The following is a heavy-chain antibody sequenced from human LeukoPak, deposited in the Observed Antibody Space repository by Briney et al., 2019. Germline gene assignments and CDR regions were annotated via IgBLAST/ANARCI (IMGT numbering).Heavy chain of an antibody. J-gene: IGHJ4*02. CDR1: GFTVSSNY. CDR2: IYGSTSA. Sequence: PGGSLRLSCAASGFTVSSNYINWVRLAPGKGLEWVSLIYGSTSADYADSVKGRFTISRDTSMNTVYLQMNSLRAEDTAVYYCARLNFGDDYWGQGTLVTVSS. V-gene: IGHV3-66*01. D-gene: IGHD4-17*01. CDR3: ARLNFGDDY.